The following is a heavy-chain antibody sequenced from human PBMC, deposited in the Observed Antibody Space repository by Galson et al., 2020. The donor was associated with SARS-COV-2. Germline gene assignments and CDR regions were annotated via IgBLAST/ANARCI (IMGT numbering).Heavy chain of an antibody. D-gene: IGHD3-10*01. Sequence: SETLSLTCTVSGGSISSSSYYWGWIRQPPGKGLEWIGSIYYSGSTYYNPSLKSRVTISVDTSKNQFSLKLTSVTAADTAVYYCARGGSRPIMAFDYYYFYMDVWGKGTTVTVSS. CDR2: IYYSGST. CDR3: ARGGSRPIMAFDYYYFYMDV. V-gene: IGHV4-39*07. CDR1: GGSISSSSYY. J-gene: IGHJ6*03.